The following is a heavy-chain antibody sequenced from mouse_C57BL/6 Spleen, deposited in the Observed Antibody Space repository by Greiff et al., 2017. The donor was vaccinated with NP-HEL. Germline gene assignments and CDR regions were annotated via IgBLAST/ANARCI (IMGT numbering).Heavy chain of an antibody. D-gene: IGHD1-1*01. J-gene: IGHJ4*01. CDR2: IHPNSGST. CDR3: ARAPYYYGSSYYAMDY. V-gene: IGHV1-64*01. CDR1: GYIFTSYW. Sequence: QVQLQQPGAELVKPGASVKLSCKASGYIFTSYWMHWVKQRPGQGLEWIGMIHPNSGSTNYNEKFKSKATLTVDKSSSTAYMQLSSLTSEDSAVYYCARAPYYYGSSYYAMDYWGQGTSVTVSS.